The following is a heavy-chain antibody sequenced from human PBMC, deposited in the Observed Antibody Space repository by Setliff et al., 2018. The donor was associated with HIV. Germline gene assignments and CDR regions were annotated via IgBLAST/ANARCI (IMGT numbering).Heavy chain of an antibody. J-gene: IGHJ4*02. Sequence: SETLSLTCTVSGGSISSDYWSWIRQPPGKGLEWIGYVYHSGSTNYNPSLKSRVTISVDTSKNQFSLKLSSVTAADTAMYYCASGLLGGSGSYGDYWGQGTLVTVS. CDR2: VYHSGST. CDR3: ASGLLGGSGSYGDY. CDR1: GGSISSDY. D-gene: IGHD3-10*01. V-gene: IGHV4-59*08.